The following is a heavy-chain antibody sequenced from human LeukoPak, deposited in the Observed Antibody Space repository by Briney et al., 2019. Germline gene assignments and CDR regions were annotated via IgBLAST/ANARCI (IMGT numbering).Heavy chain of an antibody. CDR2: ISSSSSTI. J-gene: IGHJ5*02. Sequence: GGSLRLSCAASGFTFSSYSMNWVRQAPGKGLEWVSYISSSSSTIYYADSVKGRFTISRDNAKNSLYLQMNSLRAEDTAVYYCARDLGRIYGSSMWFDPWGQGTLVSVSS. CDR1: GFTFSSYS. V-gene: IGHV3-48*01. CDR3: ARDLGRIYGSSMWFDP. D-gene: IGHD6-6*01.